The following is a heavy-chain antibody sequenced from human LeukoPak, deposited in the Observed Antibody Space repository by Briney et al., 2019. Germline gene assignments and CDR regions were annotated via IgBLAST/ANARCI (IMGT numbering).Heavy chain of an antibody. Sequence: PGGSLRLSCAASGFTFSSYAVHWVRQAPGKGLEWVAVISYDGSNKYYADSVKGRFTISRDNSKNTLYLQMNSLRAEDTAVYYCARETLIVPTPDYWGQGTLVTVSS. CDR2: ISYDGSNK. V-gene: IGHV3-30-3*01. CDR1: GFTFSSYA. D-gene: IGHD5-12*01. J-gene: IGHJ4*02. CDR3: ARETLIVPTPDY.